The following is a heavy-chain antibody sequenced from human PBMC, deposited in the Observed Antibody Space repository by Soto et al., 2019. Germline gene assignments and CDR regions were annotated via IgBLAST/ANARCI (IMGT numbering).Heavy chain of an antibody. D-gene: IGHD2-8*01. J-gene: IGHJ6*02. CDR1: GGSIRSGGYY. V-gene: IGHV4-31*03. CDR2: IYYSGST. Sequence: PSETLSLTCTVSGGSIRSGGYYWIWVRHSPRRGLEWIGNIYYSGSTYYNPSLKSRLTISVDTSKNQFSLNPSSVTAADTAVYYCARDRLMATAGTARHYFGLDVWGQGTTVTVSS. CDR3: ARDRLMATAGTARHYFGLDV.